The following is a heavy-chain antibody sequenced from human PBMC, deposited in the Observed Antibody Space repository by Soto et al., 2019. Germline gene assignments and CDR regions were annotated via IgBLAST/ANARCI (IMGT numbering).Heavy chain of an antibody. CDR2: INPRGIST. CDR3: ARDYCTNGVCYTRAFDI. D-gene: IGHD2-8*01. V-gene: IGHV1-46*01. CDR1: GYTFTSYY. Sequence: ASVKVSCKASGYTFTSYYIHWLRQAPGQGLEWMGIINPRGISTDYAQKFQGRVTMTRDTSTSTVYMELSSLRSEDTAVYYCARDYCTNGVCYTRAFDIWGQGTMVTVSS. J-gene: IGHJ3*02.